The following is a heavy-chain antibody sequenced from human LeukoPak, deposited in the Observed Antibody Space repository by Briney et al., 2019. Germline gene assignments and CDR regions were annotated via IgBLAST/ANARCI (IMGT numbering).Heavy chain of an antibody. Sequence: SETLSLTCTVSGYSISSGYYWGWIRQPPGKGLEWIGSIYHSGSTYYNPSLKSRVTISVDTSKNQFSLKLSSVTAADTAVYYCARVLKIGYYDSSGYQGSFDYWGQGTLVTVSS. CDR2: IYHSGST. CDR3: ARVLKIGYYDSSGYQGSFDY. CDR1: GYSISSGYY. D-gene: IGHD3-22*01. J-gene: IGHJ4*02. V-gene: IGHV4-38-2*02.